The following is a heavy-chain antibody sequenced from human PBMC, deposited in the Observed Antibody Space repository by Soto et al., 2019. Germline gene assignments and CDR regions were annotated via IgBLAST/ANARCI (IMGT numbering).Heavy chain of an antibody. V-gene: IGHV7-4-1*01. CDR1: GYTFTSYA. CDR3: ARVPYYYDSSGWPPDY. Sequence: RASVKVSCKASGYTFTSYAMNWVREAPGQGLEWMGWINTNTGNPTYAQGFTGRFVFSLDTSVSTAYLQICSLKAEDTAVYYCARVPYYYDSSGWPPDYWGQGTLVTVSS. D-gene: IGHD3-22*01. CDR2: INTNTGNP. J-gene: IGHJ4*02.